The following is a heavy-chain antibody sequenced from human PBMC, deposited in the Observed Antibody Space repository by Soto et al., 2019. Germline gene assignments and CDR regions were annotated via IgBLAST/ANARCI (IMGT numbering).Heavy chain of an antibody. CDR2: VSPKSGGT. J-gene: IGHJ5*02. Sequence: ASVKVSCKASGYNFSDYYIHWVRQAPGQGLEWLGWVSPKSGGTNYAQKFKSRVTMTRDTSSNTVYMDLSGLKSDDTAVFYCAREISGGGTLNWFDPWGQGTLVTVSS. D-gene: IGHD2-8*02. V-gene: IGHV1-2*02. CDR3: AREISGGGTLNWFDP. CDR1: GYNFSDYY.